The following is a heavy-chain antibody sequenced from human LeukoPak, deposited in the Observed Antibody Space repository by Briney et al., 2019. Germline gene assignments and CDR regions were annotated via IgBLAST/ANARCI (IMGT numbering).Heavy chain of an antibody. V-gene: IGHV3-30*02. CDR2: IRYDGSNK. D-gene: IGHD2-2*01. J-gene: IGHJ3*02. CDR3: AKDPYCSSTSCYTDDAFDI. Sequence: PGGSLRLSCAASGFTFSSYGMHWVRQAPGKGLEWVAFIRYDGSNKYYADSVKGRFTISRDNSKNTLYLQMNSLRAEDTAVYYCAKDPYCSSTSCYTDDAFDIWGQGTMVTVSS. CDR1: GFTFSSYG.